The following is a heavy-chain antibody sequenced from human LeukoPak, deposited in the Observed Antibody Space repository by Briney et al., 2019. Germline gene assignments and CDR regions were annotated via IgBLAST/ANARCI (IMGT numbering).Heavy chain of an antibody. CDR2: ISSSSSYI. J-gene: IGHJ4*02. V-gene: IGHV3-21*01. Sequence: GGFLRLSCAASGFTFSSYSMNWVRQAPGKGLEWVSSISSSSSYIYYADSVKGRFTISRDNAKNSLYLQMDSLRAEDTAVYYCARETYCGGDCYVQYYFDYWGQGTLVTVSS. D-gene: IGHD2-21*02. CDR3: ARETYCGGDCYVQYYFDY. CDR1: GFTFSSYS.